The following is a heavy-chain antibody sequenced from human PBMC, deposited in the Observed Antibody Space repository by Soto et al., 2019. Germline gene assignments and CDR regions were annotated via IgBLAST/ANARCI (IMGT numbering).Heavy chain of an antibody. CDR2: IYHSGST. V-gene: IGHV4-4*02. D-gene: IGHD3-9*01. J-gene: IGHJ5*02. CDR3: AIFSDNWFDP. CDR1: GGSISSSNW. Sequence: PSETLSLTCAVSGGSISSSNWWRWVRQPPGKGLEWVGEIYHSGSTSYNPSLKRRVTISVDKSKHQCSLKLTSVTAADTAVYYCAIFSDNWFDPWGQGTLVTVSS.